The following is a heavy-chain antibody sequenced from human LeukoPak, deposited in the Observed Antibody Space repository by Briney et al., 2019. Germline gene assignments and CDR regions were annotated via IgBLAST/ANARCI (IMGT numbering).Heavy chain of an antibody. CDR3: ARDGRTSYYGSGSYDYMDV. Sequence: ASVKVSCKATGYTFTAYYMHWVRQAPGQGLEWMGWINPNSGGTNYAQKFQGRVTMTRDTSISTAYMELSRLRSDDTAVYYCARDGRTSYYGSGSYDYMDVWGKGTTVTISS. J-gene: IGHJ6*03. CDR1: GYTFTAYY. D-gene: IGHD3-10*01. CDR2: INPNSGGT. V-gene: IGHV1-2*02.